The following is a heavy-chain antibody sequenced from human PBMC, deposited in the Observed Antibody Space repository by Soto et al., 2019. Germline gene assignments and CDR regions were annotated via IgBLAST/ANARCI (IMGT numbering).Heavy chain of an antibody. Sequence: GGSLRLSCTASGFTFGDYAMSWFRQAPGKGLEWVGFIRSKAYGGTTEYAASVKGRFTISRDDSKSIAYLQMNSLKTEDTAVYYCTRVVDSYDILTGRNTDDAFDIWGQGTMVTVSS. D-gene: IGHD3-9*01. J-gene: IGHJ3*02. CDR2: IRSKAYGGTT. CDR1: GFTFGDYA. V-gene: IGHV3-49*03. CDR3: TRVVDSYDILTGRNTDDAFDI.